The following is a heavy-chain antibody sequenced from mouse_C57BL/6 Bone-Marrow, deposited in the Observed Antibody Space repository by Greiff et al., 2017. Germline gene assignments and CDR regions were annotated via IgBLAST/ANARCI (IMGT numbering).Heavy chain of an antibody. Sequence: VQLQQSGPELVKPGASVKIPCKASGYTFTDYNMDWVQQSHGKSLEWIGDINPNNGGTIYNQKFKGKATLTVDKSSSTAYMELRSLTSEDTAVYYCWGHYGSSYGYYAMDYWGPGTSVTVAS. D-gene: IGHD1-1*01. CDR2: INPNNGGT. CDR3: WGHYGSSYGYYAMDY. CDR1: GYTFTDYN. J-gene: IGHJ4*01. V-gene: IGHV1-18*01.